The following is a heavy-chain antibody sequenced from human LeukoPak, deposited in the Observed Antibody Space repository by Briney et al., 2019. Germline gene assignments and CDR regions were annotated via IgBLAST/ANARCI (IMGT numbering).Heavy chain of an antibody. D-gene: IGHD1-26*01. J-gene: IGHJ3*02. CDR1: GFTFSNYR. CDR2: ISVTSSYI. CDR3: AREDSGSYDPGSFDI. Sequence: GGSLRLSCAASGFTFSNYRMNWVRQAPGKGLEWVSSISVTSSYIYYADSVKGRFTISRDNANSSLSLQMHSLRAEDTSVCYCAREDSGSYDPGSFDIWGQGTLVTVSS. V-gene: IGHV3-21*01.